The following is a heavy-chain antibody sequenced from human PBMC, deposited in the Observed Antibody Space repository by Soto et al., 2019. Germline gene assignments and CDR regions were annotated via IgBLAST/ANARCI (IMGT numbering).Heavy chain of an antibody. D-gene: IGHD6-13*01. J-gene: IGHJ4*02. V-gene: IGHV3-7*04. CDR2: IKQDGGEK. Sequence: GGSLRLSCAVSGFTFSGYWMTWVRQAPGKGLEWVANIKQDGGEKDYVDSVKGRFTISRDNAKNSLYLQMNSLRAEDTAAYYCARAYIAAAFDYWGQGTLVTVSS. CDR3: ARAYIAAAFDY. CDR1: GFTFSGYW.